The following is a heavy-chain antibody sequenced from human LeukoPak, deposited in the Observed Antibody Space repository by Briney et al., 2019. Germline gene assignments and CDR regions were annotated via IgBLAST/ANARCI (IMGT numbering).Heavy chain of an antibody. CDR2: IYYSGSN. J-gene: IGHJ3*02. V-gene: IGHV4-59*01. Sequence: SETLSLTCTVSGGSFSSFHWSWIRQPPGKRLEWIGYIYYSGSNNSNPSLKSGVIISADTSKSQFSLKLSSVTAADTAMYYCARGNYDSRGYLNAFDIWGQGAMVTVSS. D-gene: IGHD3-22*01. CDR3: ARGNYDSRGYLNAFDI. CDR1: GGSFSSFH.